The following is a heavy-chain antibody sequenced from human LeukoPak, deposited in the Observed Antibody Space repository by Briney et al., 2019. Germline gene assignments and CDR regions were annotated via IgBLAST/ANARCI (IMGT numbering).Heavy chain of an antibody. CDR1: GFTFSSYW. Sequence: PGGSLRLSCAASGFTFSSYWMSWVRQAPGKGLEWIGEINHSGSTNYNPSLKSRVTISVDTSKNQFSLKLSSVTAADTAVYYCARGSGITMVRGVINYMDVWGKGTTVTVSS. D-gene: IGHD3-10*01. CDR2: INHSGST. V-gene: IGHV4-34*01. J-gene: IGHJ6*03. CDR3: ARGSGITMVRGVINYMDV.